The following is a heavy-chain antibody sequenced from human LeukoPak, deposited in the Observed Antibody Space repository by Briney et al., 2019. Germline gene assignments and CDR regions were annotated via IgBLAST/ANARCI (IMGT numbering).Heavy chain of an antibody. D-gene: IGHD3-22*01. J-gene: IGHJ6*03. CDR2: ISGSGDHT. Sequence: GGSLRLSCAAPGFTFSNYAMNWVRQAPGKGLEWVSGISGSGDHTYYADSVKGRFTISRDTSKNTLYLQMNSLRAEDTAVYYCAKAERYYDSSGYFSYYYMDVWGKGTTVTVSS. V-gene: IGHV3-23*01. CDR3: AKAERYYDSSGYFSYYYMDV. CDR1: GFTFSNYA.